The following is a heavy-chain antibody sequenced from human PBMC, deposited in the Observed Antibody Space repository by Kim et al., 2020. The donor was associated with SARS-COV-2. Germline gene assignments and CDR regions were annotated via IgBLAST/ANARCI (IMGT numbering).Heavy chain of an antibody. D-gene: IGHD5-18*01. J-gene: IGHJ6*02. CDR3: AADQGTATVWYYYGMDV. V-gene: IGHV3-11*01. Sequence: VKTRLPLSRDNAKNSLYLQMNSLRAEDTAVYYCAADQGTATVWYYYGMDVWGQGTTVTVSS.